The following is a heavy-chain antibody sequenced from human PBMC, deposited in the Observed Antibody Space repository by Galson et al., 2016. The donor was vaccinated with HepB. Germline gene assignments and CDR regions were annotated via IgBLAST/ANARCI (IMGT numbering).Heavy chain of an antibody. V-gene: IGHV4-39*01. CDR2: IYYSGTT. J-gene: IGHJ4*02. Sequence: SETLSLTCIVSGGSISRNNYYWGWIRQSPGKNLEWIGSIYYSGTTSYNPSLESRVTVSVDTSKNQFSLSLRSVTAADTAVYYCARRGFSGWDPFDYWGQGTLVTVSS. CDR1: GGSISRNNYY. CDR3: ARRGFSGWDPFDY. D-gene: IGHD6-19*01.